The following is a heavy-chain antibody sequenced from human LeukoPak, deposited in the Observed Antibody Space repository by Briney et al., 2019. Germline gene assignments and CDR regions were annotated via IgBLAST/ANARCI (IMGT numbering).Heavy chain of an antibody. Sequence: GESLKISCKGSGYSFTSYWIGWVGQMPGKGLEWMGIIYPGDSDTRYSPSFQGQVTISADKSISTAYLQCSSLKASDTAMYYCARLRREYVVATVLDYCGQGTLVTVSS. CDR2: IYPGDSDT. CDR3: ARLRREYVVATVLDY. D-gene: IGHD1-26*01. V-gene: IGHV5-51*01. J-gene: IGHJ4*02. CDR1: GYSFTSYW.